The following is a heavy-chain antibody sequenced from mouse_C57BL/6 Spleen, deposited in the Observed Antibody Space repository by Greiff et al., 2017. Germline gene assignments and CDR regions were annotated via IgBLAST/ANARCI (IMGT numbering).Heavy chain of an antibody. Sequence: EVKVVESGGGLVQPKGSLKLSCAASGFSFNTYAMNWVRQAPGQGLEWVARIRSKSNNYATYYADSVKDRFTISRDDSESMLYLQMNNLKTEDTAMYCCGRQSWDYAMDYWGQGTSVTVSS. CDR1: GFSFNTYA. CDR3: GRQSWDYAMDY. CDR2: IRSKSNNYAT. J-gene: IGHJ4*01. D-gene: IGHD4-1*01. V-gene: IGHV10-1*01.